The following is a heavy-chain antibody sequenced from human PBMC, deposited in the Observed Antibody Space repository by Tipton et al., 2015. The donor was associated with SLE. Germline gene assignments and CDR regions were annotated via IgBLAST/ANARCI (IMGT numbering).Heavy chain of an antibody. CDR2: IYYSGST. Sequence: TLSLTCTVSGGSISSSSYYWGWIRQPPGKGLEWIGSIYYSGSTYYNPSLKSRVTISVDTSKNQFSLKLSSVTAADTAVYYCARRSSSWYRGYAFDIWGQGTMVTVSS. J-gene: IGHJ3*02. CDR1: GGSISSSSYY. CDR3: ARRSSSWYRGYAFDI. D-gene: IGHD6-13*01. V-gene: IGHV4-39*07.